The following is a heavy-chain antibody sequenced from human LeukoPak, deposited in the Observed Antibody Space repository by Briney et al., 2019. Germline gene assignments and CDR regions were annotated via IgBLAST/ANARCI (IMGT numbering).Heavy chain of an antibody. D-gene: IGHD3-22*01. CDR1: GFTFSSYD. J-gene: IGHJ4*02. Sequence: GGSLRLSCAASGFTFSSYDMHWVRQATGKGLEWVSAIGAAGDTYYPGSVKGRFTISRENAKNSLYLQMNSLRAGDTAVYYCAKDSTNYYDSPSGYWGQGTLVTVSS. CDR2: IGAAGDT. V-gene: IGHV3-13*01. CDR3: AKDSTNYYDSPSGY.